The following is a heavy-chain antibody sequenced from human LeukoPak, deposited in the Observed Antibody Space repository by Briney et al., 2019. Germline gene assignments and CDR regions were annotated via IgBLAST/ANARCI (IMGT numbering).Heavy chain of an antibody. CDR2: IYYSGTT. V-gene: IGHV4-39*07. CDR3: ARVEDSAMVYYFDY. J-gene: IGHJ4*02. CDR1: GGSISSRSYY. Sequence: SETLSLTCTVSGGSISSRSYYWGWIRQPPGKGLEWIGSIYYSGTTYYNPSLKSRVTISVDTSKNQFSLKLSSVTAADTAVYYCARVEDSAMVYYFDYWGQGTLVTVSS. D-gene: IGHD5-18*01.